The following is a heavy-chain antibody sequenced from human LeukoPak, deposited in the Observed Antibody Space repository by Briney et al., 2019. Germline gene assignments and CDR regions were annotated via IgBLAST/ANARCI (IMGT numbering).Heavy chain of an antibody. J-gene: IGHJ3*02. CDR1: GGTFSSYA. CDR3: ARAGTTGNVGSDDAFDI. CDR2: IIPIFGTA. Sequence: ASVKVSCKASGGTFSSYAISWVRQAPGQGLEWMGGIIPIFGTANYAQKFQGRVTITADESTSTAYMELSSLRSEDTAVYYCARAGTTGNVGSDDAFDIWGQWTMVTVSS. D-gene: IGHD1-1*01. V-gene: IGHV1-69*01.